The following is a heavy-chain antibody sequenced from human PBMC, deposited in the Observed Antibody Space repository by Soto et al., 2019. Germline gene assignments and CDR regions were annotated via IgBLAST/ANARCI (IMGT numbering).Heavy chain of an antibody. CDR2: IYYSGST. CDR3: ARGKPQYYFDY. J-gene: IGHJ4*02. V-gene: IGHV4-31*03. Sequence: LSLTCTVSGGSISSGGYYWSWIRQHPGKGLEWIGYIYYSGSTYYNPSLKSRVTISVDTSKNQFSLKLSSVTAADTAVYYCARGKPQYYFDYWGQGTLVTVSS. CDR1: GGSISSGGYY. D-gene: IGHD4-4*01.